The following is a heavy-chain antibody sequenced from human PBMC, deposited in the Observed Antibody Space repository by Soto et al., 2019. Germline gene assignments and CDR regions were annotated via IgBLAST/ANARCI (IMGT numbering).Heavy chain of an antibody. CDR2: ISYDGSNK. CDR1: GFTFSSYG. Sequence: GGSLRLSCAASGFTFSSYGMHWVRQAPGKGLEWVAVISYDGSNKYYADSVKGRFTISRDNSKNTLYLQMNSLRAEDTAVYYYAKDGPQQLAYYFDYWGQGTLVTVSS. V-gene: IGHV3-30*18. J-gene: IGHJ4*02. D-gene: IGHD6-13*01. CDR3: AKDGPQQLAYYFDY.